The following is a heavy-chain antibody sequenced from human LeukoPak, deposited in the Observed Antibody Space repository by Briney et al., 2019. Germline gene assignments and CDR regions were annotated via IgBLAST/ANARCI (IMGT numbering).Heavy chain of an antibody. CDR1: GYTFTSYG. CDR2: ISAYNGNT. Sequence: GASVKVSCKASGYTFTSYGIGWVRQAPGQGLEWMGWISAYNGNTNYAQKLQGRVTMTTDTSTSTAYMELRSLRSDDTAVYYCARALLAYCGGDCYFRSIWFDPWGQGTLVTVSS. J-gene: IGHJ5*02. D-gene: IGHD2-21*01. V-gene: IGHV1-18*01. CDR3: ARALLAYCGGDCYFRSIWFDP.